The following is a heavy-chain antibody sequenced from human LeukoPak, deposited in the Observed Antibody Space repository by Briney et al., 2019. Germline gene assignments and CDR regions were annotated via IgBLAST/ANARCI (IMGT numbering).Heavy chain of an antibody. CDR3: ARDTQYSSGCFDY. Sequence: GGSLRLSCAASGFTFSSYSMNWVRQAPGKGLEWVSSISSSSSYIYYADSVKGRFTISRDNAKNSLYLQMNNLRAEDTAVYYCARDTQYSSGCFDYWGQGTLVTVSS. D-gene: IGHD6-19*01. V-gene: IGHV3-21*01. CDR2: ISSSSSYI. J-gene: IGHJ4*02. CDR1: GFTFSSYS.